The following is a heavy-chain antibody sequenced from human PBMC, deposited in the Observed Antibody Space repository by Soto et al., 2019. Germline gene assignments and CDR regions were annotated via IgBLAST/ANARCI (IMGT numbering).Heavy chain of an antibody. CDR2: ISSGSSDT. Sequence: GGSLRLSCEASGFTFSRVSMNWVRQVPWKGLEWVASISSGSSDTWYADSVKGRFIISRDNAQNSLFLQMNTLRPEETAMYYCARVAYWGPGTQVTVSS. V-gene: IGHV3-21*01. CDR3: ARVAY. CDR1: GFTFSRVS. J-gene: IGHJ4*02.